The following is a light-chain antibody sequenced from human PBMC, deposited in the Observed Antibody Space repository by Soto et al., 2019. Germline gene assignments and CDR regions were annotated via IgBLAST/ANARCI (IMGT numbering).Light chain of an antibody. CDR3: QHYNSYSEA. J-gene: IGKJ1*01. CDR2: AAS. Sequence: EIVMTQSPATLSVSPGERTTLSCRASQSVGNNLAWYQQKPGQAPRLLIYAASRRATGIPDRFSGSGSGTEFTLTISSLQPDDFATYYCQHYNSYSEAFGQGTKVDIK. V-gene: IGKV3D-15*01. CDR1: QSVGNN.